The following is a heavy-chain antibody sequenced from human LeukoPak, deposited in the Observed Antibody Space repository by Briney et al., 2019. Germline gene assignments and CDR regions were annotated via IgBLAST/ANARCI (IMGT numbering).Heavy chain of an antibody. Sequence: ASVKVSCKASGYTFTGYHMHWVRQAPGQGLEWMGWINPNTGGTNSAQKFQGRVTMTRDTSITTAYMELSRLTSDDTAVYYCARGSFSADAPLVLDYFHHWGQGTLVTDSS. CDR1: GYTFTGYH. CDR2: INPNTGGT. V-gene: IGHV1-2*02. D-gene: IGHD5-18*01. CDR3: ARGSFSADAPLVLDYFHH. J-gene: IGHJ1*01.